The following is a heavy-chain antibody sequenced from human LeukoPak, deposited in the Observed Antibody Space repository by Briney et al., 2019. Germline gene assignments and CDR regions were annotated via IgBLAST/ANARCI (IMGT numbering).Heavy chain of an antibody. Sequence: GGSLRLSCAASGFTFSSNWMHWVRQAPGKGLVWVSRINTDGSNTDYADSVKGRFTVSRDNAKNTLYLQMNSLRAEDTAVYYCARSIATAGLRTFDIWGQGTVVTVSS. J-gene: IGHJ3*02. D-gene: IGHD6-13*01. V-gene: IGHV3-74*01. CDR3: ARSIATAGLRTFDI. CDR2: INTDGSNT. CDR1: GFTFSSNW.